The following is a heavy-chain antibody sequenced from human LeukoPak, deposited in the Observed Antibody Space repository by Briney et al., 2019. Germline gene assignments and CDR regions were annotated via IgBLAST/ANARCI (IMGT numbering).Heavy chain of an antibody. V-gene: IGHV3-11*01. CDR2: ISDSAVTI. CDR3: ARDRGGGSLDY. D-gene: IGHD2-15*01. Sequence: GGSLRLSCAASGFTFSDFYMAWIRQAPGKGLEWFSHISDSAVTIYYADSVKGRLTISRDNAKNPLYLQMSSLRAEDTAVYYCARDRGGGSLDYWGQGTLVTVSS. J-gene: IGHJ4*02. CDR1: GFTFSDFY.